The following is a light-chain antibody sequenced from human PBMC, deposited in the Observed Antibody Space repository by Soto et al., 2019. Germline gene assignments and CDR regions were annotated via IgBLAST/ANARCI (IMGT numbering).Light chain of an antibody. V-gene: IGKV1-5*03. CDR2: KAS. J-gene: IGKJ1*01. Sequence: DIQMTQSPSTLSASVGDRVTITCRASQSISTWLAWYQQKPGKAPKLLIYKASSLESGVPSGFSGSGSGTEFTLTISSLQPDDFATYYCQQYINRWTFGQGTKVEIK. CDR3: QQYINRWT. CDR1: QSISTW.